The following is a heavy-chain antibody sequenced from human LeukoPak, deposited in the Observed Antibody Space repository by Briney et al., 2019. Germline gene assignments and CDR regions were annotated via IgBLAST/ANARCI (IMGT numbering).Heavy chain of an antibody. CDR1: GFTFSSYS. J-gene: IGHJ4*02. D-gene: IGHD2-2*01. V-gene: IGHV3-21*01. Sequence: GGSLRLSCAASGFTFSSYSMNWVRQAPGKGLECVSTISSISHYIYYADSVKGRFTISRDNARNSLYLQMNSLRVEDTAVYYCARDLSTSLPGGFDYWGQGTLVTVSS. CDR2: ISSISHYI. CDR3: ARDLSTSLPGGFDY.